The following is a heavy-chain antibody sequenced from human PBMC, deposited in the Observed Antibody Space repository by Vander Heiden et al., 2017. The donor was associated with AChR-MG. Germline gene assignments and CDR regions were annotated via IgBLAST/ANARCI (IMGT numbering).Heavy chain of an antibody. CDR3: IRFCDTSSCYTRGFGMDV. D-gene: IGHD3-3*01. CDR2: ISSGGGSA. Sequence: EVQVSESGGGLVQPGGSLRLSCAASGFSFSTYDMSWVRQAPGKGLELVSSISSGGGSANYAGSVRGRFTVSRDNSKNTVYLQMTSLRAEDSAVYYCIRFCDTSSCYTRGFGMDVWGQGTTVTVSS. V-gene: IGHV3-23*01. J-gene: IGHJ6*02. CDR1: GFSFSTYD.